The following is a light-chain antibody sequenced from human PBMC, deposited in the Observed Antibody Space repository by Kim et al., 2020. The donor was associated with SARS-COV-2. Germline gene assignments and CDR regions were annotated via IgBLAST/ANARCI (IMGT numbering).Light chain of an antibody. CDR2: GAS. V-gene: IGKV3-15*01. CDR1: QSVSGN. CDR3: QQYNKWPLT. Sequence: VSPGERATLACRASQSVSGNLAWYQHKPGQAPRLLIYGASTRATGIPARFSGSGSETEFTITISSLQSEDVALYYCQQYNKWPLTFGGGTKVDIK. J-gene: IGKJ4*01.